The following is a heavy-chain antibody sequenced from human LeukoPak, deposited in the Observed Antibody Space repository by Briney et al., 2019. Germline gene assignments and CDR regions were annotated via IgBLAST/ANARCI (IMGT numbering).Heavy chain of an antibody. CDR2: MNPNSGNT. CDR3: ARGRRDYDSSGDFDY. CDR1: GYTFTSYG. V-gene: IGHV1-8*03. J-gene: IGHJ4*02. D-gene: IGHD3-22*01. Sequence: ASVKVSCKASGYTFTSYGISWVRQATGQGLEWMGWMNPNSGNTGYAQKFQGGVTITRNTSISTAYMELSSLRSEDTAVYYCARGRRDYDSSGDFDYWGQGTLVTVSS.